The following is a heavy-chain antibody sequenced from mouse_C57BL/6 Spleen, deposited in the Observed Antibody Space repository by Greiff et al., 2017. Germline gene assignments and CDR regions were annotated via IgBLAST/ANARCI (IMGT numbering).Heavy chain of an antibody. CDR1: GFTFSSYT. CDR3: ARQDYDGLLLGHFYY. Sequence: DVKLVESGGGLVKPGGSLKLSCAASGFTFSSYTMSWVRQTPEKRLEWVATISGGGGNTYYPDSVKGRFTISRDNAKNTLYLQMSSLRSEDTALYYCARQDYDGLLLGHFYYWGQGTTLTVSS. V-gene: IGHV5-9*01. D-gene: IGHD2-3*01. CDR2: ISGGGGNT. J-gene: IGHJ2*01.